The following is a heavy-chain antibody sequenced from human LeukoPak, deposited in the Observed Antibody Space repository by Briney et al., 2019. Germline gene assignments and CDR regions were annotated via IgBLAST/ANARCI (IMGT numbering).Heavy chain of an antibody. CDR1: GGSISSSY. D-gene: IGHD3-22*01. CDR3: ARGSRFGYYYDSSGYYWTPLPYFDY. J-gene: IGHJ4*02. CDR2: IHHSGDT. V-gene: IGHV4-59*08. Sequence: SETLSLTCTVSGGSISSSYWNWIRQPPGKGLQWIGYIHHSGDTNSNPSLKNRVTISIDTSRKQVSLKLKSVTAADTAVYYCARGSRFGYYYDSSGYYWTPLPYFDYWGQGTLVTVSS.